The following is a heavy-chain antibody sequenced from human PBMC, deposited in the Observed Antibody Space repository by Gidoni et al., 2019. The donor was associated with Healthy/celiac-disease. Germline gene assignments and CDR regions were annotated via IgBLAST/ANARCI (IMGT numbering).Heavy chain of an antibody. CDR3: ARGPTVTTPFDY. J-gene: IGHJ4*02. Sequence: QVQLVESGGGVVQPGRSLRLSSAASGFTFSSYVLHWVRQAPGKGLEWVALISYDGTNKYYADSVKGRFTISRDNSKNTLYLQMDSLRAEDTALFYCARGPTVTTPFDYWGQGTLVTVSS. D-gene: IGHD4-17*01. V-gene: IGHV3-30-3*01. CDR2: ISYDGTNK. CDR1: GFTFSSYV.